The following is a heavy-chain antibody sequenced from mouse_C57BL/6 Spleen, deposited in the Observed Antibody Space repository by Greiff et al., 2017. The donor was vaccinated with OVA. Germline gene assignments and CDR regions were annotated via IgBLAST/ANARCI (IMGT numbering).Heavy chain of an antibody. CDR1: GYTFTSYW. CDR2: IYPGNSDT. V-gene: IGHV1-5*01. Sequence: EVQLQESGTVLARPGASVKMSCKTSGYTFTSYWMHWVNQRPGPGLEWIGAIYPGNSDTCYNQKFKGKAKLTAVTSARTAYMELSSLTNKDSAVYYYTRSPYYYGSSPYFDYWGQGTTLTVSS. J-gene: IGHJ2*01. CDR3: TRSPYYYGSSPYFDY. D-gene: IGHD1-1*01.